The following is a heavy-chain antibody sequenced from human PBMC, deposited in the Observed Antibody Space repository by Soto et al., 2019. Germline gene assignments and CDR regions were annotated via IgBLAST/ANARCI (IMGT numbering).Heavy chain of an antibody. D-gene: IGHD3-22*01. CDR3: ASTSSGYKDYGMDV. V-gene: IGHV4-59*01. CDR1: GGSISSYY. CDR2: IYYSGST. Sequence: PETLSLTWTVTGGSISSYYWSWIRQPPGKGLEWIGYIYYSGSTNYNPSLKSRVTISVDTSKNQFSLKLSSVTAADTAVYYCASTSSGYKDYGMDVWGQGNTVTVSS. J-gene: IGHJ6*02.